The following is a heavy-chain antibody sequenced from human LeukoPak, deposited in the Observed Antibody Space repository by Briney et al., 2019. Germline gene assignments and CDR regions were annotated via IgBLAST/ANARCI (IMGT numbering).Heavy chain of an antibody. D-gene: IGHD1-26*01. CDR3: ATDRTGFGGSY. Sequence: GASVKVSCKASGYTFTSYDINWVRQATGQGLEWMGWMNPNSGNTGYAQKFQGRVTITRNTSISTAYMELSSLRSEDTAVYYCATDRTGFGGSYWGQGTLVTVSS. J-gene: IGHJ4*02. CDR1: GYTFTSYD. V-gene: IGHV1-8*03. CDR2: MNPNSGNT.